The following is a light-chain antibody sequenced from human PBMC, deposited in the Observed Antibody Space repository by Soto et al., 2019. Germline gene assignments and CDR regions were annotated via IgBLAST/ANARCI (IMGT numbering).Light chain of an antibody. CDR1: SSAVGSYRL. CDR2: EGS. V-gene: IGLV2-23*01. J-gene: IGLJ3*02. Sequence: QSALTQPASVSGSPGQSITISCTGSSSAVGSYRLVSWYQCHPGKVPKLIIYEGSKRPSGVPDRFSGSKSGNTASLTISGLQAEDEADYYCCSYAGSYVWVFGGGTKLTVL. CDR3: CSYAGSYVWV.